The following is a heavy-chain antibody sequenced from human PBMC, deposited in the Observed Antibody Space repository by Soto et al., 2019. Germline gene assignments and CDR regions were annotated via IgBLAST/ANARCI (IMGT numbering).Heavy chain of an antibody. CDR2: IYYSGST. CDR1: GGSISSGGYY. CDR3: ARGGRWLQPYYFDY. D-gene: IGHD5-18*01. J-gene: IGHJ4*02. Sequence: QVQLQESGPGLVKPSQTLSLTCTVSGGSISSGGYYWSWIRQHPGKGLEWIGYIYYSGSTYYNPSLKSQVTISVDTSKNQFSLKLSSVTAADTAVYYCARGGRWLQPYYFDYWGQGTLVTVSS. V-gene: IGHV4-31*01.